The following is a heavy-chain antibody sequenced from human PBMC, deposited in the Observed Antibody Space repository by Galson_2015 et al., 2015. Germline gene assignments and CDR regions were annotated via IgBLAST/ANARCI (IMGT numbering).Heavy chain of an antibody. CDR1: GYTFTGYY. Sequence: VKVSCKASGYTFTGYYMHWVRQAPGQGLEWMGRINPNSGGTNYAQKFQGRVTMTRDTSISTAYMELSRLRSDDTAVYYCAGGYQLLYDYYGMDVWGQGTTVTVSS. CDR3: AGGYQLLYDYYGMDV. V-gene: IGHV1-2*06. CDR2: INPNSGGT. D-gene: IGHD2-2*02. J-gene: IGHJ6*02.